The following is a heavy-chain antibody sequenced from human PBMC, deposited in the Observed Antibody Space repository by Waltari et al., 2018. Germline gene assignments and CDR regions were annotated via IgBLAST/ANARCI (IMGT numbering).Heavy chain of an antibody. Sequence: QVQLVQSGAEVKKPGASVKVSCKASGYTFTSYGISWVRQAPGQGLEWMGWVSAYNGNTNYAQKLQGRVTMTTDTSTSTAYMELRSLRSDDTAVYYCARDILSYYYDSSGYDYWGQGTLVTVSS. D-gene: IGHD3-22*01. J-gene: IGHJ4*02. CDR2: VSAYNGNT. CDR3: ARDILSYYYDSSGYDY. V-gene: IGHV1-18*01. CDR1: GYTFTSYG.